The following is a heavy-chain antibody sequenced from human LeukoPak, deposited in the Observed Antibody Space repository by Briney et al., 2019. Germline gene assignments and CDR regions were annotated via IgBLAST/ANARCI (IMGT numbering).Heavy chain of an antibody. CDR1: GVSISSYY. Sequence: SETLSLTCAVSGVSISSYYWSWIRQPPGKGLEWIGYIYYSGSTNYNPSLKSRVTISVDTSKNQFSLKLSSVTAADTAVYYCARVIIAAAGYYFDYWGQGTLVTVSS. CDR3: ARVIIAAAGYYFDY. V-gene: IGHV4-59*01. D-gene: IGHD6-13*01. CDR2: IYYSGST. J-gene: IGHJ4*02.